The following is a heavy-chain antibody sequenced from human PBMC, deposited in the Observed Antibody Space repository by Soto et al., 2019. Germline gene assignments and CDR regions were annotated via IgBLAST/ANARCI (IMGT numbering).Heavy chain of an antibody. CDR3: VWHDGPTTSENWFGP. Sequence: QAHLVQSGVEVKTPGASVKVSCQASGYTFFTYDISWGRQAPGQGLEWMGWISTYSGDTKYAQKVQGRVTMTTDTSTTTAYLELRSLRPADTAVYYWVWHDGPTTSENWFGPWGQGTLVTVAS. CDR1: GYTFFTYD. CDR2: ISTYSGDT. D-gene: IGHD1-1*01. J-gene: IGHJ5*02. V-gene: IGHV1-18*01.